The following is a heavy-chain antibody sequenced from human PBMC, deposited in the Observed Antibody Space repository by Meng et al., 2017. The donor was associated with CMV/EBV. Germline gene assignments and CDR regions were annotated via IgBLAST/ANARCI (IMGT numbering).Heavy chain of an antibody. V-gene: IGHV4-39*01. Sequence: SETLSLTCTVSVGSISSSSYYWGWLRQPPGKGLEWIGSIYYSGSTYYNPSLKSRVTISVDTSKNQFSLKLSSVTAADTAVYYCARQLGQKTYYFDYWGQGTLVTVSS. D-gene: IGHD7-27*01. CDR2: IYYSGST. CDR1: VGSISSSSYY. CDR3: ARQLGQKTYYFDY. J-gene: IGHJ4*02.